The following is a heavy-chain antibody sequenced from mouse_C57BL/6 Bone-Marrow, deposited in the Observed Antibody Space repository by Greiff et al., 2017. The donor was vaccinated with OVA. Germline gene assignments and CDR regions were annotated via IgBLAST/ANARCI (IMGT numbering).Heavy chain of an antibody. CDR3: ARGSSYGY. Sequence: EVQLQQSGPGLVKPSQSLSLTCSVTGYSITSGYYWNWIRQFPGNKLEWMGYISYDGSNNYNPSLKNRISITRDTSKNQFFLKLNSVTTEDTATYYCARGSSYGYWGQGTTLTVSS. CDR1: GYSITSGYY. V-gene: IGHV3-6*01. D-gene: IGHD1-1*01. J-gene: IGHJ2*01. CDR2: ISYDGSN.